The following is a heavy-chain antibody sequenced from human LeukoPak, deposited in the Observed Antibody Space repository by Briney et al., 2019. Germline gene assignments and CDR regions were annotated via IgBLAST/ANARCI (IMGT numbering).Heavy chain of an antibody. Sequence: ASVKVSCKASGGTFSSYAISWVRQAPGQGLEWMGGIIPIFGTANYAQKFQGRVTITADESTSTAYMELSSLRSEDTAVYYCARSEPSGSYSYGMDVWGQGTTVTVSS. CDR3: ARSEPSGSYSYGMDV. J-gene: IGHJ6*02. V-gene: IGHV1-69*13. CDR1: GGTFSSYA. D-gene: IGHD3-10*01. CDR2: IIPIFGTA.